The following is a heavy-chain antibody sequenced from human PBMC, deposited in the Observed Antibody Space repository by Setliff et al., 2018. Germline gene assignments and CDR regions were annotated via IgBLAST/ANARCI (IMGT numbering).Heavy chain of an antibody. CDR1: GYTFTDFG. Sequence: ASVKVSCKASGYTFTDFGVSWVRQAPGQGLKWVGWISPHNGNTYYAPKFQGTVLMTADTSTTTAYLELRSLRSDDTAVYYCSRLVRFCTRIVCQRLSGDDYWGQGTLVTVS. CDR3: SRLVRFCTRIVCQRLSGDDY. D-gene: IGHD3-10*01. J-gene: IGHJ4*02. V-gene: IGHV1-18*01. CDR2: ISPHNGNT.